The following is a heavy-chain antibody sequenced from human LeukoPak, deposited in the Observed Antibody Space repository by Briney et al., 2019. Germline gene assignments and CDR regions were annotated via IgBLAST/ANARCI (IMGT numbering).Heavy chain of an antibody. CDR1: GGSISSYY. CDR2: IYTSGST. J-gene: IGHJ4*02. V-gene: IGHV4-4*07. D-gene: IGHD2-2*02. CDR3: ARELGYCSSTSCYSSNFDY. Sequence: SETLSLTCTVSGGSISSYYWSWIRQPAGKGLEWIGHIYTSGSTNYNPSLKSRVTMSVDTSKNQFSLKLSSVTAADTAVYYCARELGYCSSTSCYSSNFDYWGQGTLVTVSS.